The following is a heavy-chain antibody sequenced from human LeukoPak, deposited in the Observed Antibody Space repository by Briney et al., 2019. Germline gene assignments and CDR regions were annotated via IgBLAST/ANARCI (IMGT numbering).Heavy chain of an antibody. CDR1: GFTFSSYA. CDR2: ISASGGNT. J-gene: IGHJ4*02. D-gene: IGHD6-19*01. V-gene: IGHV3-23*01. CDR3: ARVVWLDRNFDY. Sequence: PGGSLRLSCTASGFTFSSYAMSWVRQVPGKGLEWVSGISASGGNTYHADSVKGRFTISRDNSKNTLYLQMKSLRAEGTAVYYCARVVWLDRNFDYWGQGTLLTVSS.